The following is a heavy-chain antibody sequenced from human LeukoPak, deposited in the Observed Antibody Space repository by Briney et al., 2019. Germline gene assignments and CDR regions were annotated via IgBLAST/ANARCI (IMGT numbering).Heavy chain of an antibody. D-gene: IGHD1-26*01. CDR3: AREGEQWELRYGMDV. Sequence: ASVKVSCKASGYTFTSYDINWVRQATGQGLEWMGWINPNSGGTNYAQKFQGWVTMTRDTSISTAYMELSRLRSDDTAVYYCAREGEQWELRYGMDVWGQGTTVTVSS. CDR1: GYTFTSYD. J-gene: IGHJ6*02. CDR2: INPNSGGT. V-gene: IGHV1-2*04.